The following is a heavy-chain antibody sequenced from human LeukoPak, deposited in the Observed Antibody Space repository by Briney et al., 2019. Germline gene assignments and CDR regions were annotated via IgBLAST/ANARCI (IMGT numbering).Heavy chain of an antibody. Sequence: ASVKVSCKVSGYTLTELSMHWARQAPGKGLEWMGGFDPEDGETIYAQKFQGRVTMTEDTSTDTAYMELSSLRSEDTAVYYCATAVQAITMVRGAPLDYWGQGTLVTVSS. CDR2: FDPEDGET. D-gene: IGHD3-10*01. V-gene: IGHV1-24*01. CDR3: ATAVQAITMVRGAPLDY. CDR1: GYTLTELS. J-gene: IGHJ4*02.